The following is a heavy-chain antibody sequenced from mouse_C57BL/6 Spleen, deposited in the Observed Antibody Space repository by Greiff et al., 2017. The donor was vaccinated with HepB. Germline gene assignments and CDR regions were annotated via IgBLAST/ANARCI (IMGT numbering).Heavy chain of an antibody. CDR1: GYAFSSYW. CDR2: IYPGDGDT. Sequence: VQLQQSGAELVKPGASVKISCKASGYAFSSYWMNWVKQRPGKGLEWIGQIYPGDGDTNYNGKFKGKATLTADKSSSTAYMQLSSLTSEGSAVYFCARGSNYGAMDYWGQGTSVTVSS. D-gene: IGHD2-5*01. CDR3: ARGSNYGAMDY. J-gene: IGHJ4*01. V-gene: IGHV1-80*01.